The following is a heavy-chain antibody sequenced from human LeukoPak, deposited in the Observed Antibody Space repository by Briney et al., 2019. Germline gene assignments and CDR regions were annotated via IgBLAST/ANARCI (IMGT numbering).Heavy chain of an antibody. CDR3: AKDRTAYYYDSSGTPAGY. CDR1: GFTFSNYA. V-gene: IGHV3-30*18. D-gene: IGHD3-22*01. Sequence: GGSLRLSCAASGFTFSNYAMSWVRQAPGKGLEWVAVISYDGSNKYYADSVKGRFTISRDNSKNTLYLQMNSLRAEDTAVYYCAKDRTAYYYDSSGTPAGYWGQGTLVTVSS. J-gene: IGHJ4*02. CDR2: ISYDGSNK.